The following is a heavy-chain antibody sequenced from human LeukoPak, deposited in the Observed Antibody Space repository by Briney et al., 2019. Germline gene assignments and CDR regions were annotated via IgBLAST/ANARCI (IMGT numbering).Heavy chain of an antibody. J-gene: IGHJ6*03. D-gene: IGHD5-18*01. Sequence: SETLSLTCTVSGGSISSGSYYWSWIRQPAGKGLEWIGRIYTSGSTNYNPSLKSRVTISVDTSKNQFSLKLSSVTAADTAVYYCAREFAYSYGTYYYYYYYMDVWGKGTTVTVSS. CDR2: IYTSGST. V-gene: IGHV4-61*02. CDR1: GGSISSGSYY. CDR3: AREFAYSYGTYYYYYYYMDV.